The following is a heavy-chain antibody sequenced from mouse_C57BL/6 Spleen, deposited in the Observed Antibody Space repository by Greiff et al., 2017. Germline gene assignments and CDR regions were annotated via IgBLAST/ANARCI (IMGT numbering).Heavy chain of an antibody. J-gene: IGHJ3*01. CDR2: IYPSDSET. V-gene: IGHV1-61*01. CDR1: GYTFTSYW. Sequence: VQLQQPGAELVRPGSSVKLSCKASGYTFTSYWMDWVKQRPGQGLEWIGNIYPSDSETHYNQKFKDKATLTVDKSSSTAYMQLSSLTSEDSAVYYCARGKFSWFAYWGQGTLVTVSA. CDR3: ARGKFSWFAY.